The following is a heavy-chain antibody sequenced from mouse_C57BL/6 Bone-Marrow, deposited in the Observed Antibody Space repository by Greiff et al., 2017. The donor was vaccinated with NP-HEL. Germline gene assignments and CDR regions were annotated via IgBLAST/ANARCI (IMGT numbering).Heavy chain of an antibody. J-gene: IGHJ3*01. CDR2: INPNNGGT. CDR1: GYTFTDYY. Sequence: VQLQQSGPELVKPGASVKISCKASGYTFTDYYMNWVKQSHGKSLEWIGDINPNNGGTSYNQKFKGKATLTVDKSSSTAYMELRSLTSEDSAVYYCARMVTTPWFAYWGQGTLVTVSA. D-gene: IGHD2-2*01. V-gene: IGHV1-26*01. CDR3: ARMVTTPWFAY.